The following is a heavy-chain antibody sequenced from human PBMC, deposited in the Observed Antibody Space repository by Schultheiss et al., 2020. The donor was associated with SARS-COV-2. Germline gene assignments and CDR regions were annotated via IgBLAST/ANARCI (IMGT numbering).Heavy chain of an antibody. CDR3: ARTRPSIAALDP. D-gene: IGHD6-6*01. Sequence: SVKVSCKASGYTFTSYGISWVRQAPGQGLEWMGRIIPILGIANYAQKFQGRVTITADKSTSTAYMELSSLRSEDTAVYYCARTRPSIAALDPWGQGTLVTVSS. CDR1: GYTFTSYG. CDR2: IIPILGIA. J-gene: IGHJ5*02. V-gene: IGHV1-69*04.